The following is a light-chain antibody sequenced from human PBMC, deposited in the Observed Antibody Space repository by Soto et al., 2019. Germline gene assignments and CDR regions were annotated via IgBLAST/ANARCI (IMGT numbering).Light chain of an antibody. V-gene: IGKV3-20*01. CDR1: QSVSSNN. Sequence: EIVLTQSPGTLSLSPGERATLSCRASQSVSSNNLAWYQQKPGQAPRLLIYGASTRATGIPDRFSGSVSGTDFTLTISRLEPEDFAVYYCHQYGSPPRTFGQGTTVEI. CDR3: HQYGSPPRT. J-gene: IGKJ1*01. CDR2: GAS.